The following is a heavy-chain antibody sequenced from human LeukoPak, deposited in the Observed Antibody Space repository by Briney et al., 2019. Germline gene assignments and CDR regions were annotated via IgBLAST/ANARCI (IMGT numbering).Heavy chain of an antibody. V-gene: IGHV1-24*01. CDR1: GYTLTELS. J-gene: IGHJ4*02. CDR3: ATVVFTDLLGY. CDR2: FDPEDGET. D-gene: IGHD2-15*01. Sequence: ASVTLSCKVSGYTLTELSIHWVRQAPAKGLEWMGGFDPEDGETIYAQKFQGRVTMTEDTATDTAYMDLSSVRSEDTAVYYCATVVFTDLLGYWGQGTLVTVSS.